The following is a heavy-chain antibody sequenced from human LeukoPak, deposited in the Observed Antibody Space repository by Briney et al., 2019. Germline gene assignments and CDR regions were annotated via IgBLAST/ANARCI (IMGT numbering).Heavy chain of an antibody. CDR2: IKQDGSEK. D-gene: IGHD5-24*01. Sequence: GGSLRLSCAASGFTFSSYWMSWVRQAPGKGLEWVANIKQDGSEKYYVDSVKGRFTISRDNAKNSLYLQMNSLRAEDTAVYYCARQRDGYSTPMDYWGQGTLVTVSS. CDR1: GFTFSSYW. V-gene: IGHV3-7*01. CDR3: ARQRDGYSTPMDY. J-gene: IGHJ4*02.